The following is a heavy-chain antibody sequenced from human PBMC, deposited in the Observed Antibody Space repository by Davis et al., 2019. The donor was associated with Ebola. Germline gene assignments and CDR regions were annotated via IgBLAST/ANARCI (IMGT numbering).Heavy chain of an antibody. D-gene: IGHD5-24*01. J-gene: IGHJ4*02. CDR3: ARGAERWLQLKARTFDY. CDR1: GGSISSGGYY. CDR2: ISLSGST. V-gene: IGHV4-61*08. Sequence: SETLSLTCTVSGGSISSGGYYWSWIRQPPGKGLEWIGFISLSGSTNYNPSLKSRVTISVDTSKNQFSLKLSSVTAADTAVYYCARGAERWLQLKARTFDYWGQGTLVTVSS.